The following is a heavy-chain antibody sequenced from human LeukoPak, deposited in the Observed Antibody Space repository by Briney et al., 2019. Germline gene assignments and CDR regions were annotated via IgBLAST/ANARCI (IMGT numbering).Heavy chain of an antibody. V-gene: IGHV3-30-3*01. CDR1: GYTFTRYD. Sequence: SCKASGYTFTRYDINWVRQAPGKGLEWVAVISYDGSNKYYADSVKGRFTISRDNSKNTLYLQMNSLRAEDTAVYYCARDSSSGSYGVFDYWGQGTLVTVSS. CDR3: ARDSSSGSYGVFDY. D-gene: IGHD1-26*01. CDR2: ISYDGSNK. J-gene: IGHJ4*02.